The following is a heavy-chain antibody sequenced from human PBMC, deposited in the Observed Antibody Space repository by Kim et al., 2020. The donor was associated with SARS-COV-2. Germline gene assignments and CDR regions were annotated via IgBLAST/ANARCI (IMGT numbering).Heavy chain of an antibody. D-gene: IGHD6-13*01. CDR3: ARGHRPLRYSSSWYYFDY. J-gene: IGHJ4*02. V-gene: IGHV4-34*01. CDR1: GGSFSGYY. CDR2: INHSGST. Sequence: SETLSLTCAVYGGSFSGYYWSWIRQPPGKGLEWIGEINHSGSTNYNPSLKSRVTISVDTSKNQFSLKLSSVTAADTAVYYCARGHRPLRYSSSWYYFDYWGQGTLVTGSS.